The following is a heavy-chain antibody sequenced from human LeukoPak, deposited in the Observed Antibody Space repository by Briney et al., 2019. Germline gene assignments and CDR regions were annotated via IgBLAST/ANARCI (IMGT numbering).Heavy chain of an antibody. CDR1: GFTFSDYY. D-gene: IGHD2-2*02. CDR3: ARDRCSSTSCYTFNWFDP. Sequence: GGSLRLSCAASGFTFSDYYMSWIRQAPGKGLEWVSYISSSGSTIYYADSVKGRFTISRDNAKNSLYLQMNSLRAEDTAVYYCARDRCSSTSCYTFNWFDPWGQGTLVTVSS. CDR2: ISSSGSTI. J-gene: IGHJ5*02. V-gene: IGHV3-11*04.